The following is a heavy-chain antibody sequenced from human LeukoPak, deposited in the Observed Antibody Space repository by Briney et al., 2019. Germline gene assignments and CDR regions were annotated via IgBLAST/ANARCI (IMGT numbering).Heavy chain of an antibody. Sequence: EASVKVSCKTSGGAFSTYAISWVRQAPGQGLEWMGGIIPIFGTTDYAQKFQGRVTITADKSTSTAYMELRSLRSEDTAVYYCARRGQRNWFDPWGQGTLVTVSS. CDR3: ARRGQRNWFDP. J-gene: IGHJ5*02. CDR1: GGAFSTYA. V-gene: IGHV1-69*06. D-gene: IGHD5-24*01. CDR2: IIPIFGTT.